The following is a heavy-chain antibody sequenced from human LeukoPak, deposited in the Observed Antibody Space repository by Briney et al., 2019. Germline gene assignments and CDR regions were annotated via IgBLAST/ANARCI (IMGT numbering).Heavy chain of an antibody. Sequence: TSETLSLTCTVSGYSISSGFYWGWIRQPPGKGLEWIGSIYHSGNTYYNPSLKSRVTISADTSKNLFSLKLSSVTAADTAVYYCARAGPGYSYGYTPFSFDSWGQGTLVTVSS. CDR2: IYHSGNT. CDR3: ARAGPGYSYGYTPFSFDS. CDR1: GYSISSGFY. V-gene: IGHV4-38-2*02. D-gene: IGHD5-18*01. J-gene: IGHJ4*02.